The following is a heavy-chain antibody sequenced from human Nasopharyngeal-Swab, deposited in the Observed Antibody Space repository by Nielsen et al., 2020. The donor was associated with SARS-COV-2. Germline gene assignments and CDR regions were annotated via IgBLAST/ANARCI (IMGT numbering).Heavy chain of an antibody. Sequence: SDTLSLTCTVSGGSISSSSYYWGWIRQPPGKGLEWPGSIYYSGSTYYNPSLKSRVTISVDTSKNQFSLKLSSVTAADTAVYYCVGSSWYGDYYYYYGMDVWGQGTTVTVSS. D-gene: IGHD6-13*01. CDR2: IYYSGST. CDR3: VGSSWYGDYYYYYGMDV. J-gene: IGHJ6*02. CDR1: GGSISSSSYY. V-gene: IGHV4-39*07.